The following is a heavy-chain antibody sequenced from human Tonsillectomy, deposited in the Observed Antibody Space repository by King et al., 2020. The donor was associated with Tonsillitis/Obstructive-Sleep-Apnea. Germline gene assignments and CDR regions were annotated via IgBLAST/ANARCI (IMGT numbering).Heavy chain of an antibody. CDR2: ISASGGST. V-gene: IGHV3-23*04. J-gene: IGHJ4*02. CDR3: AKLVALRDTYFDY. Sequence: VQLVESGGGLVQPGGSLRLSCAAPGFTFSSYAMTWVRQAPGKGLEWVSAISASGGSTYYADSVRGRFTISRDNSKSTLYLQMNSLRAEDTAVYYCAKLVALRDTYFDYWGQGTLVTVSS. CDR1: GFTFSSYA. D-gene: IGHD5-12*01.